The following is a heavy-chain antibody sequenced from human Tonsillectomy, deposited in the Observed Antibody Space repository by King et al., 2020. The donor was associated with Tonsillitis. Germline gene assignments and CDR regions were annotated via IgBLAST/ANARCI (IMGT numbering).Heavy chain of an antibody. CDR2: IYYSGST. J-gene: IGHJ6*02. V-gene: IGHV4-30-4*01. Sequence: VQLQESGPGLVKPSQTLSLTCTVSGGSISSGDYYWSWIRQPPGKGLEWIGYIYYSGSTYYNPSHKSRVTISVDTSKNQFSLKLSSVTAADTAVYYCARACGGDCYYYGMDVWGQGTTVTVSS. CDR3: ARACGGDCYYYGMDV. CDR1: GGSISSGDYY. D-gene: IGHD2-21*01.